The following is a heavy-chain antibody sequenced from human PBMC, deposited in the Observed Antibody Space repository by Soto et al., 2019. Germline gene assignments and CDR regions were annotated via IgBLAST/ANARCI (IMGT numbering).Heavy chain of an antibody. V-gene: IGHV1-3*01. CDR1: GYTFTSYA. CDR2: INAGNGNT. D-gene: IGHD3-10*01. CDR3: ARVPYGSGSLDY. Sequence: WASVKVSCKASGYTFTSYAMHWVRQAPGQRLEWMGWINAGNGNTKYSQKFQGRVTITRDTSASTAYMELSSLRSEDTAVYYCARVPYGSGSLDYWGQGTLVTVSS. J-gene: IGHJ4*02.